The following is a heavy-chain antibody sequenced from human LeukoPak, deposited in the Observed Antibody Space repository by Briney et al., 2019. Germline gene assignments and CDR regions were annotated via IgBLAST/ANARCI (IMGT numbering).Heavy chain of an antibody. Sequence: GGALRLSCAASGFTFSNAWMSWVRQAPGKGLEWVGRIKSKTDGGTTDYAAPVKGRFTISRDDSKNTLYLQMNSLKTEDTAVYYCTSAHINYYDSSGYYYEVDYWGQGTLVTVSS. D-gene: IGHD3-22*01. CDR3: TSAHINYYDSSGYYYEVDY. CDR2: IKSKTDGGTT. V-gene: IGHV3-15*01. J-gene: IGHJ4*02. CDR1: GFTFSNAW.